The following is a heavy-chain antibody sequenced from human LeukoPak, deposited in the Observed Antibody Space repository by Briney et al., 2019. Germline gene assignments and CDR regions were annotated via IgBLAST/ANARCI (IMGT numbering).Heavy chain of an antibody. CDR2: IYYSGST. D-gene: IGHD2-2*01. CDR1: GGSISSHY. CDR3: AREALYCSSTSCYFDY. V-gene: IGHV4-59*11. Sequence: SETLSLTCTVSGGSISSHYWSWIRQPPGKGLEWIGYIYYSGSTNYNPSLKSRVTISVDTSKNQFSLKLSSVTAADTAVYYCAREALYCSSTSCYFDYWGQGTLVTVSS. J-gene: IGHJ4*02.